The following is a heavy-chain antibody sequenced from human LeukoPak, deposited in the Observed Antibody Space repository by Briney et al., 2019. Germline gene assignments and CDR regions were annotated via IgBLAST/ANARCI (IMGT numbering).Heavy chain of an antibody. CDR2: INPSGGST. CDR1: GYTFTSYY. Sequence: ASVKVSCKASGYTFTSYYMHWVRQAPGQGLGWMGIINPSGGSTSYAQKFQGRVTMTRNTSISTAYMELSSLRSEDTAVDYCARVRITFGGVIVKRTKKGPFDIWGQGTMVSVSS. D-gene: IGHD3-16*02. CDR3: ARVRITFGGVIVKRTKKGPFDI. J-gene: IGHJ3*02. V-gene: IGHV1-46*01.